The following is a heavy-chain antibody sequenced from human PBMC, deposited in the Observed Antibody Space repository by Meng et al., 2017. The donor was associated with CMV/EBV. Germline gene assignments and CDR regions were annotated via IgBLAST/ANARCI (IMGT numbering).Heavy chain of an antibody. Sequence: GESLKISCAASGFTFSSYSMNWVRQAPGKGLEWVSSISSSSSYIYYADSVKGRFTISRDNAKNSLYLQMNSLRAEDTAVYYCARGDCSSTSCYKDYYYYGMDVWGQGTTVTVSS. D-gene: IGHD2-2*02. V-gene: IGHV3-21*01. CDR3: ARGDCSSTSCYKDYYYYGMDV. J-gene: IGHJ6*02. CDR2: ISSSSSYI. CDR1: GFTFSSYS.